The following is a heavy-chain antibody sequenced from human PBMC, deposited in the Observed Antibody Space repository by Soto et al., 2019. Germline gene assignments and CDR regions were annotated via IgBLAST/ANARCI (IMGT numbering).Heavy chain of an antibody. J-gene: IGHJ5*02. CDR3: ARLRIATNNYKWFDP. CDR1: GASLNSGNYY. Sequence: TLSLTCSVSGASLNSGNYYWIWIRQVPGKGLEWIGHIYVTGAVDYNPSPRDRITISQDTSERQFSLNLRLVTAADTAVYYCARLRIATNNYKWFDPWGQGTLVTVSS. D-gene: IGHD2-21*01. CDR2: IYVTGAV. V-gene: IGHV4-31*03.